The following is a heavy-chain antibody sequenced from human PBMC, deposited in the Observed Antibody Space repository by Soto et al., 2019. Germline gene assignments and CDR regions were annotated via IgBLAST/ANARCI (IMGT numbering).Heavy chain of an antibody. CDR3: ARETTTVTRDYFYYGMDV. J-gene: IGHJ6*02. V-gene: IGHV1-69*13. Sequence: SVKVSCKASGGTFTSFTITWVRQAPGQGLEWMGGIIPLFGTVNYAQKFQGRVTITADESTTTAYMELSSLRSEDTAVYYCARETTTVTRDYFYYGMDVWSQGXTVTVPS. D-gene: IGHD4-17*01. CDR2: IIPLFGTV. CDR1: GGTFTSFT.